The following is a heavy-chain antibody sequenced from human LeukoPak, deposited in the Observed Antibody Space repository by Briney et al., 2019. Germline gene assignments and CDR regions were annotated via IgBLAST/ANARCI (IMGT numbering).Heavy chain of an antibody. V-gene: IGHV3-23*01. CDR1: GFTFSSYA. Sequence: PGGSLRLSCAASGFTFSSYAMSWVRQAPGKGLEWVSAISGSGGSTYYADSVKGRFTISRDNSKNTLYLQMNSLKASDTAMYYCARHVDTAFGMDVWGQGTTVTVSS. CDR2: ISGSGGST. D-gene: IGHD5-18*01. CDR3: ARHVDTAFGMDV. J-gene: IGHJ6*02.